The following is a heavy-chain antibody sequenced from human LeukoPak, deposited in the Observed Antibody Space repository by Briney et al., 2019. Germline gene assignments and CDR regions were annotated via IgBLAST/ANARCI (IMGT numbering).Heavy chain of an antibody. CDR3: ARDLSGYCTSGTCYAFDI. CDR2: ISSSGSTI. J-gene: IGHJ3*02. V-gene: IGHV3-11*04. D-gene: IGHD2-15*01. Sequence: PGGSLRLSCAASGFTFSDYYMSWIRQAPGKGLEWVSYISSSGSTIYYADSVKGRFTISRDNAKNSLYLQMNSLRAEDTAVYYCARDLSGYCTSGTCYAFDIWGQGTMVTVSS. CDR1: GFTFSDYY.